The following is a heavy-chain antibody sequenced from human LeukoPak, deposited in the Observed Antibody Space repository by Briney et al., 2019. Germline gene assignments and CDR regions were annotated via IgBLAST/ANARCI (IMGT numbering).Heavy chain of an antibody. CDR3: TRRSDSGTYYDY. CDR2: INSDVSIT. V-gene: IGHV3-74*03. CDR1: AFAFRSYS. Sequence: GALGLSFAASAFAFRSYSMHWVRQAPGKELEWISRINSDVSITTYADSVKGRFTVSRNNAKNTLFLQMNSLRAEDTAVYYCTRRSDSGTYYDYWGQGTLVTVSS. D-gene: IGHD1-26*01. J-gene: IGHJ4*02.